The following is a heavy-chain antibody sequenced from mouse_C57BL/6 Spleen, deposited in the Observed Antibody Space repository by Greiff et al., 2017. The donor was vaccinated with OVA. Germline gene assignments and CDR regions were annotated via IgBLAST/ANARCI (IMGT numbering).Heavy chain of an antibody. J-gene: IGHJ3*01. V-gene: IGHV3-6*01. CDR3: AREDWAAWFAY. D-gene: IGHD4-1*01. CDR1: GYSITSGYY. Sequence: ESGPGLVKPSQSLSLTCSVTGYSITSGYYWNWIRQFPGNKLEWMGYISYDGSNNYNPSLKNRISITRDTSKNQFFLKLNSVTTEDTATYYCAREDWAAWFAYWGQGTLVTVSA. CDR2: ISYDGSN.